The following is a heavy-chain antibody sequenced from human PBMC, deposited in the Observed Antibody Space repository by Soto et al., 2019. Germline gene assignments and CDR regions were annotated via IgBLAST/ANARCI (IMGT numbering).Heavy chain of an antibody. CDR3: ARAPSWWYFDL. V-gene: IGHV1-3*05. CDR1: GYTFTSYA. Sequence: QVQLVQSGAEEKKPGASVKVSCKASGYTFTSYAMHWVRQAPGQRLEWMGWINAGNGNTKYSQKFQGRVTITRDTSASRAYMELSSRRSEDTAVYYCARAPSWWYFDLWGRGTLVTVSS. CDR2: INAGNGNT. J-gene: IGHJ2*01.